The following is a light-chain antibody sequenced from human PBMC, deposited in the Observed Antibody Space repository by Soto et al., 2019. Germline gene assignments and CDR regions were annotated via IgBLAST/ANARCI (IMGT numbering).Light chain of an antibody. CDR3: QQYCSTPLT. CDR1: QSVSSY. V-gene: IGKV3-11*01. CDR2: DAS. Sequence: EIVLTQSPATLSLSPGERVTLSCRASQSVSSYLAWYQQKPGQAPRLLIYDASNRATGIPARFSGSGSGTDFTLTISSLQAEDVAVYYCQQYCSTPLTFGGGTKVEIK. J-gene: IGKJ4*01.